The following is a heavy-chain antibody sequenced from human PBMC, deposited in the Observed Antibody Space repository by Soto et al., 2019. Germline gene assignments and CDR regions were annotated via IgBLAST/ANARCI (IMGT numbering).Heavy chain of an antibody. CDR1: GYTFISYG. V-gene: IGHV1-18*01. CDR2: ISAHSGNT. CDR3: ARGSGYTPYYFYH. J-gene: IGHJ4*02. D-gene: IGHD3-3*01. Sequence: ASVKVSCKASGYTFISYGITWVRQAPGQGLEWMGWISAHSGNTDYAQKLQGRLTMATDTSTSTVYMELRSLRSDDTAVYYCARGSGYTPYYFYHWGQGTLVTVSS.